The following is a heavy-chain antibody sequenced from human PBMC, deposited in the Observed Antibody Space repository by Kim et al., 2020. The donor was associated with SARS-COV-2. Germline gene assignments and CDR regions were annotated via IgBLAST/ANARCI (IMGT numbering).Heavy chain of an antibody. J-gene: IGHJ6*01. D-gene: IGHD2-2*01. CDR3: ARDGTVVVPAARDYYGMDV. CDR2: IIPIFGTA. CDR1: GGTFSSYA. V-gene: IGHV1-69*13. Sequence: SVKVSCKASGGTFSSYAISWVRQAPGQGLEWMGGIIPIFGTANYAQKFQGRVTITEDESTSTAYMELSSLRSEDTGEDYCARDGTVVVPAARDYYGMDV.